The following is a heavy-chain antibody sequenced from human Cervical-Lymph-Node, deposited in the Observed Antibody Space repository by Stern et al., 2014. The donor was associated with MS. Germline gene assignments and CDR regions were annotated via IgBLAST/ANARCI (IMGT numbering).Heavy chain of an antibody. CDR3: ARATDL. Sequence: QVQLQESGPGLLRPSETLSLTCTVAGASITSYYWSWIRQAPGKGLEWIGDIYCSGTTNYNASLKGRFAISIDTSETQFSLRLSSVTAADTAVYYCARATDLWGQGTLVTVSS. J-gene: IGHJ5*02. V-gene: IGHV4-59*01. CDR1: GASITSYY. CDR2: IYCSGTT.